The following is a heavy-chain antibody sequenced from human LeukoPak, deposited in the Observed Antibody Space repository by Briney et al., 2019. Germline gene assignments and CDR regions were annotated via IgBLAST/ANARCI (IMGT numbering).Heavy chain of an antibody. CDR1: GFTFSSYA. Sequence: PGGSLRLSCAASGFTFSSYAMSWVRQAPGKGLEWVSAISGSGGSTYYADSVKGRFTISRDNSKNTLYLQMNSLRAEDTAVYYCAKGRRFSYCSGGSCYWGPFDYWGQGTLVTVSS. V-gene: IGHV3-23*01. J-gene: IGHJ4*02. CDR2: ISGSGGST. D-gene: IGHD2-15*01. CDR3: AKGRRFSYCSGGSCYWGPFDY.